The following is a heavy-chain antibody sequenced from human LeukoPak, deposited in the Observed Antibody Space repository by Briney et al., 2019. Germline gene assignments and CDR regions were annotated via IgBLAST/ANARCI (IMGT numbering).Heavy chain of an antibody. D-gene: IGHD1-7*01. V-gene: IGHV4-30-2*01. J-gene: IGHJ4*02. CDR3: ARDGDSITGTSYFDY. CDR1: GGSISSGGYY. CDR2: IYHSGST. Sequence: PSETLSLTCTVSGGSISSGGYYWSWIRQPPGKGLEWIGYIYHSGSTYYNPSLKSRVTISVDRSKNQFSLKLSSVTAADTAVYYCARDGDSITGTSYFDYWGQGTLVTVSS.